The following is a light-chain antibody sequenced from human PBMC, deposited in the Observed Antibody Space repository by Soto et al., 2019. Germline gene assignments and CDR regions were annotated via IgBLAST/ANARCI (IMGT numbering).Light chain of an antibody. CDR1: SSNIGAGYD. CDR2: GNS. V-gene: IGLV1-40*01. J-gene: IGLJ3*02. CDR3: QYYDSSLSVWV. Sequence: QPVLTQPPSVSGAPGQRVTISCTGSSSNIGAGYDVHWYQQLPGTAPKLLIYGNSNRPSGVPDRFSGSKSGTSASLAITGLQAEDEADYYCQYYDSSLSVWVFGGGTKLTVL.